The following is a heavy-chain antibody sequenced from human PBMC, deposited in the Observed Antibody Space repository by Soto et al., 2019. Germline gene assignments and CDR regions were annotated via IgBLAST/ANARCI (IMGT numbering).Heavy chain of an antibody. CDR3: ARDVGYGSGSYKGMDV. Sequence: ESGGGVVQPGRSLRLSCAASGFTFSSYAMHWVRQAPGKGLEWVAVISYDGSKKYYADSVKGRFTISRDNSKNTLYLQMNCLRAEDTAVYYCARDVGYGSGSYKGMDVWGQGATVTVSS. J-gene: IGHJ6*02. V-gene: IGHV3-30-3*01. CDR1: GFTFSSYA. CDR2: ISYDGSKK. D-gene: IGHD3-10*01.